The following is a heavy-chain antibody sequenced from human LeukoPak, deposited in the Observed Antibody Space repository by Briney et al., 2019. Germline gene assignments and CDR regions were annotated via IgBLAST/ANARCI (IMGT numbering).Heavy chain of an antibody. D-gene: IGHD3-10*01. V-gene: IGHV4-34*01. CDR3: ARAYYYGSGSYEYLPNWFDP. J-gene: IGHJ5*02. Sequence: PSETLSLTCAVYGGSFTAYYWSWVRQPPGKGLEWIGEINHSGSTNYNPSLTSRVTISVDTSKNQFSLKLSSVTAADTAVYYCARAYYYGSGSYEYLPNWFDPWGQGTLVTVSS. CDR1: GGSFTAYY. CDR2: INHSGST.